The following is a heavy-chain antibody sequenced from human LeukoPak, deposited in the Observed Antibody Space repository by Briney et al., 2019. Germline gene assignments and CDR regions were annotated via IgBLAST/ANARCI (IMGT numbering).Heavy chain of an antibody. V-gene: IGHV4-4*02. Sequence: PSGTLSLTCAVSGGSISSSNWWRWVRQPPGKGLEFIGEIFHSGSTNYNPSLTSRVTLSVDKSKNQFSLKLTSVTAADTAVYYCATTFDWAFDYWGQGTLVTVSS. CDR1: GGSISSSNW. D-gene: IGHD3-9*01. CDR3: ATTFDWAFDY. J-gene: IGHJ4*02. CDR2: IFHSGST.